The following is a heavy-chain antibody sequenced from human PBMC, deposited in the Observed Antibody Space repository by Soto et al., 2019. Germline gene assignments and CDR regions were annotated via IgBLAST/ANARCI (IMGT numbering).Heavy chain of an antibody. J-gene: IGHJ6*02. D-gene: IGHD3-10*01. CDR3: ASVGGDGYYYYGMDV. Sequence: LSLTCAVSGVSISSSNWWNWVRQPPGKGLEWIGEIYHSGSTSHNPSLKSRITISVDKSKNQFSLRLSSVTAADTAMYYCASVGGDGYYYYGMDVWGQGTTVTVSS. V-gene: IGHV4-4*02. CDR1: GVSISSSNW. CDR2: IYHSGST.